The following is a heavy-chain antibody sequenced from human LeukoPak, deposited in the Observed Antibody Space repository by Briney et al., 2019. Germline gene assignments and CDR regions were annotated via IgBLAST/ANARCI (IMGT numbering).Heavy chain of an antibody. D-gene: IGHD3-22*01. J-gene: IGHJ3*02. CDR2: IYYSGST. Sequence: SETLSLTCTVSGGSIGSYYWTWIRQPPGKGLEWIGYIYYSGSTNYNPSLKSRVTISVDTSKNQFSLKPSSVTTADTAVYYCARYYYDNSGSIYAFDIWGQGTMVTVSS. V-gene: IGHV4-59*01. CDR3: ARYYYDNSGSIYAFDI. CDR1: GGSIGSYY.